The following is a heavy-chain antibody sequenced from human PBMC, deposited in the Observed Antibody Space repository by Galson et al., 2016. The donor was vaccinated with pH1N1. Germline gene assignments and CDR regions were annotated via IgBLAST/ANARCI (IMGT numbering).Heavy chain of an antibody. CDR2: FNAVNGNT. CDR3: ARGPQIVVVEAATPGWFDS. V-gene: IGHV1-3*01. J-gene: IGHJ5*01. CDR1: GYTFTSYV. D-gene: IGHD2-15*01. Sequence: ASGYTFTSYVIHWVRQAPGQRLEWMGWFNAVNGNTKYSQKFQDRVTITTDTSASTAYMEPSSLRSEDTALYYCARGPQIVVVEAATPGWFDSWGQGTQVTVSS.